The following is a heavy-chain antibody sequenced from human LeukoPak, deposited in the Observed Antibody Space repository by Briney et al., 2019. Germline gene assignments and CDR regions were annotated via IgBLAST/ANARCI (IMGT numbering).Heavy chain of an antibody. CDR2: TRNKANSYTT. CDR1: GFTFSDHY. V-gene: IGHV3-72*01. J-gene: IGHJ4*02. D-gene: IGHD3-9*01. Sequence: PGGSLRLSCAASGFTFSDHYMDWVRQAPGKGLEWVGRTRNKANSYTTEYAASVKGRFTISRDDSENTLYLQMNSLKTEDTAVYYCTTDQGGDILTGCWGQGTLVTVSS. CDR3: TTDQGGDILTGC.